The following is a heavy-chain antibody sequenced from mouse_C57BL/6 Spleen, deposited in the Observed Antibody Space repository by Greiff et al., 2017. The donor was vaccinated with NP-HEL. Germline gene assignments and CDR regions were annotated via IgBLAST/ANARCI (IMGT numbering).Heavy chain of an antibody. Sequence: VQLQQSGPVLVKPGASVKMSCKASGYTFTDYYMNWVKQSHGKSLEWIGVINPYNGGTSYNQKFKGKATLTVDKSSSTAYMELNSLTSEDSAVYYCASQDITTVAMDDWGKGTSVTVSS. CDR1: GYTFTDYY. D-gene: IGHD1-1*01. CDR3: ASQDITTVAMDD. V-gene: IGHV1-19*01. J-gene: IGHJ4*01. CDR2: INPYNGGT.